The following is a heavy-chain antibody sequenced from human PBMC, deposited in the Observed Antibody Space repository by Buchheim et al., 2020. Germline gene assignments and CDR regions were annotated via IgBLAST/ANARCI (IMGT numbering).Heavy chain of an antibody. CDR1: GGSISSGSYY. Sequence: QVQLQESGPRLVKPSQTLSLTCTVSGGSISSGSYYWSWIRQPAGKGLEWIGRIYTSGSTNYNPSLKSRVTISVDTSKNQFSLKLSSVTAADTAVYYCAREGITMIVVVNPTYYFDYWGQGTL. CDR3: AREGITMIVVVNPTYYFDY. CDR2: IYTSGST. D-gene: IGHD3-22*01. J-gene: IGHJ4*02. V-gene: IGHV4-61*02.